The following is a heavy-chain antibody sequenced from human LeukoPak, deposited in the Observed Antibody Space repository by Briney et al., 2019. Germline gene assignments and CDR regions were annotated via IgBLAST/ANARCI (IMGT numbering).Heavy chain of an antibody. V-gene: IGHV3-48*03. CDR2: IISSGSTI. CDR3: GRETNSSRSCDC. CDR1: GFPFISYE. J-gene: IGHJ4*02. Sequence: WGVLRLSWSASGFPFISYELNWVRHAPGKGLEGVWYIISSGSTISYPDSCNGRFNISRDNAKKSLYLQINSLRAEDTAVYYCGRETNSSRSCDCWGEGTLVSVSS. D-gene: IGHD6-13*01.